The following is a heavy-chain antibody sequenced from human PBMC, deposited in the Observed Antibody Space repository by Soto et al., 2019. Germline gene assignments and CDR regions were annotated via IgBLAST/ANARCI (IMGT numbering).Heavy chain of an antibody. J-gene: IGHJ3*02. CDR1: GGTFN. Sequence: QVQLVQSGAEVKNPGSSVKVSCKVSGGTFNIRWVRQAPGQGLEWMGGIIPVIDTANYARKFQGRVTITADRATNVVYLEMRSLRFEDTAVYYCARGSGVDAFDIWGQGTVVTVSS. CDR3: ARGSGVDAFDI. CDR2: IIPVIDTA. D-gene: IGHD7-27*01. V-gene: IGHV1-69*06.